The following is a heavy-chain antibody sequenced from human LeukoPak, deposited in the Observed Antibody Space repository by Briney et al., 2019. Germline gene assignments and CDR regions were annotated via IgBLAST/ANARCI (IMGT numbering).Heavy chain of an antibody. V-gene: IGHV1-18*01. CDR1: GYTFSTYG. D-gene: IGHD3-9*01. CDR2: ISAYNGNT. CDR3: ARGLKIDTADY. Sequence: ASVKVSCKASGYTFSTYGFSWVRQAPGQGLEWMGWISAYNGNTNYAQRLQGRVTMTTDTSTSTAYMGLRSLRSDDTAVYYCARGLKIDTADYWGQGTLVTVSS. J-gene: IGHJ4*02.